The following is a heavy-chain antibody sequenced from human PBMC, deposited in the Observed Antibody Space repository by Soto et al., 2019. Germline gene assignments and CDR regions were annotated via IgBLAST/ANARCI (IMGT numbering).Heavy chain of an antibody. J-gene: IGHJ6*02. V-gene: IGHV3-30*18. CDR2: ILYDGSNE. D-gene: IGHD3-3*01. CDR3: AKKFWEGSGALDV. Sequence: QVQLVESGGGVVQPGGSLRLSCAASGFTFSNYGMHWVRQAPGKGLEWVAVILYDGSNEHYADSEKGRFTISRDNSRNTLYLQVNSLSAEDTAVYYCAKKFWEGSGALDVWGQGTTVTVSS. CDR1: GFTFSNYG.